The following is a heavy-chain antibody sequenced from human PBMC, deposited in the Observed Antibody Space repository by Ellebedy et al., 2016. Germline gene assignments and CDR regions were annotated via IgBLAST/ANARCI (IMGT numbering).Heavy chain of an antibody. CDR1: GLTVSSFF. V-gene: IGHV3-23*01. CDR2: MRGDGAKT. J-gene: IGHJ4*02. D-gene: IGHD4-17*01. CDR3: RQGHYANY. Sequence: GESLKISXALSGLTVSSFFMGWVRQAPGKGLEWVSTMRGDGAKTHLADSVKGRFTMSRDIPKNTVYLQMNRLRAEDTAVYYCRQGHYANYWGQGTLVTVSS.